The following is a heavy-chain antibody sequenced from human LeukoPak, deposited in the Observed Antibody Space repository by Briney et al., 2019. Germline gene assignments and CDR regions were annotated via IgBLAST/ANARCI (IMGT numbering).Heavy chain of an antibody. CDR3: ARTTIFGVVIMRGYFDY. CDR1: SGSISSGGYY. Sequence: SETLSLTCTVSSGSISSGGYYWSWIRQHPGKGLEWIGYIYYSGSTYYNPSLKSRVTISVDTSKNQFSLKLSSVTAADTAVYYCARTTIFGVVIMRGYFDYWGQGTLVTVSS. D-gene: IGHD3-3*01. CDR2: IYYSGST. V-gene: IGHV4-31*03. J-gene: IGHJ4*02.